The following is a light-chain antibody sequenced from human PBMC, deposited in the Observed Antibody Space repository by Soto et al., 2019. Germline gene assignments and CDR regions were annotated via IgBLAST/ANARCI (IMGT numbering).Light chain of an antibody. J-gene: IGKJ1*01. CDR1: QSISSW. V-gene: IGKV1-5*01. CDR3: LQYSSHSWT. Sequence: DIQMTQSPSTLSASVGDRVTITCRASQSISSWLAWYQQKPGKAPKLLIYDASSLESGVPSRFSGSGSGTEFTLTISSLQPDDFATYYCLQYSSHSWTVGQGTKVDIK. CDR2: DAS.